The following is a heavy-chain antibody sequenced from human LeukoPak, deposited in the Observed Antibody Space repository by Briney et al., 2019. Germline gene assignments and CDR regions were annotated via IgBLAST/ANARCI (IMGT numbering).Heavy chain of an antibody. CDR2: INPSGGST. CDR1: GYTFTNYY. V-gene: IGHV1-46*01. CDR3: ARAGYDSSGSHEPELLDY. J-gene: IGHJ4*02. Sequence: ASVKVSCKASGYTFTNYYMHWVRQAPGQGLEWMGIINPSGGSTSYAQKFQGRVSMTRVTSTSTVYMELSSLRSEDTAVYYCARAGYDSSGSHEPELLDYWGQGTLVTVSS. D-gene: IGHD3-22*01.